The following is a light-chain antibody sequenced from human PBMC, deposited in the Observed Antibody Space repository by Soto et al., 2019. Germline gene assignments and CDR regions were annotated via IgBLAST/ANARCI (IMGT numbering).Light chain of an antibody. CDR2: GAS. J-gene: IGKJ2*01. Sequence: VLTQSPGTLSLSPGERATISCRASQSISSNYLAWYQHKPGQAPRLLIYGASSRATGIPHRFSGSGSGTDFTLTISRLEPEDCGVFYCQQYGGSPPHTFGQGTRLEIK. CDR3: QQYGGSPPHT. CDR1: QSISSNY. V-gene: IGKV3-20*01.